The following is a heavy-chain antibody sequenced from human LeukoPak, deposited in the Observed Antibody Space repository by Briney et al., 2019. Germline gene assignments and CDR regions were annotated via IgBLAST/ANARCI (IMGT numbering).Heavy chain of an antibody. CDR3: ARSKYCSAGSCHPLDY. V-gene: IGHV3-33*03. Sequence: GRSLRLSCAASGFTFGTYGMHWVRQAPGKGLEWVAVMWYDGNNKNYADSVKGRFTISRDSSKNTLYLQMNSLRAEDTAVYYCARSKYCSAGSCHPLDYWGQGTLVTVSS. CDR2: MWYDGNNK. D-gene: IGHD2-15*01. J-gene: IGHJ4*02. CDR1: GFTFGTYG.